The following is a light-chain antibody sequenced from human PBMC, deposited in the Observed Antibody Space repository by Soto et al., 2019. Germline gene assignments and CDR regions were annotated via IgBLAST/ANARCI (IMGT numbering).Light chain of an antibody. Sequence: QSALTQPASVSGSPGQSISISCTGISSDVGSYNLVSWYQQHPGKAPQLIIYEGSKRPSGVSNRFSGSKSGNTASLTVSALQAEDEADYYCCAYAGTTTDVVFGGGTKLTVL. V-gene: IGLV2-23*01. CDR1: SSDVGSYNL. J-gene: IGLJ2*01. CDR3: CAYAGTTTDVV. CDR2: EGS.